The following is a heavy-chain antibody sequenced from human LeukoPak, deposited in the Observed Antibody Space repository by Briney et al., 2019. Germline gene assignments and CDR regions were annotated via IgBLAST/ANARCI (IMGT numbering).Heavy chain of an antibody. CDR3: ARDMGAGYCSSTSCYNWFDP. D-gene: IGHD2-2*01. CDR2: IYYSGST. CDR1: GGSISSYY. V-gene: IGHV4-59*01. Sequence: PSETLSLTCTVSGGSISSYYWSWIRQPPGKGLEWIGYIYYSGSTNYNPSLKSRVTISVDTSKNQFSLKLSSVTAADTAVYYCARDMGAGYCSSTSCYNWFDPWGQGTLVTVSS. J-gene: IGHJ5*02.